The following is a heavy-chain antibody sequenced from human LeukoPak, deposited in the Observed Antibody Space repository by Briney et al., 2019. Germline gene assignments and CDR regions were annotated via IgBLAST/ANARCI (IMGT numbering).Heavy chain of an antibody. J-gene: IGHJ3*02. V-gene: IGHV1-8*01. D-gene: IGHD3-3*02. Sequence: ASVKVSCKASGYTFTNYDINWVRQATGQGLEWMGWMNPNSGNTGYAQKFQGRVTMTRNTSISTAYMELSSLRSEDTAVYYCARGEVASEYAFDIWGQGTMVTVSS. CDR1: GYTFTNYD. CDR3: ARGEVASEYAFDI. CDR2: MNPNSGNT.